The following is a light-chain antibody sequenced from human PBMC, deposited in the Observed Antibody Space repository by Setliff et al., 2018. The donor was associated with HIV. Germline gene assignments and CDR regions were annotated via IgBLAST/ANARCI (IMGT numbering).Light chain of an antibody. V-gene: IGLV6-57*01. CDR2: NDD. J-gene: IGLJ2*01. CDR1: SGDITNSY. Sequence: NFMLTQPHSVSASPGKTVTISCARSSGDITNSYVQWYQQRPGRSPTTLLYNDDQRPSGVPGRFSGSVDSSSNSASLTISGLETDDEADYYCQSYDSSNLVVFGGGTKVTVL. CDR3: QSYDSSNLVV.